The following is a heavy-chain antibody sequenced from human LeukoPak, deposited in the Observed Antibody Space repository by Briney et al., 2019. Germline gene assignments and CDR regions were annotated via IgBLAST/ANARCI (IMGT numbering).Heavy chain of an antibody. D-gene: IGHD4-17*01. V-gene: IGHV3-74*01. CDR3: ARGQVTAVTRLAAFDI. CDR2: INSDGSST. Sequence: PGGSLRLSCAASGFTFSTYWIHWVRQAPGKGLVWVSRINSDGSSTSYADSVKGRFTISRDNAKNSLSLQMNSLRAEDTAVYYCARGQVTAVTRLAAFDIWGQGTMVIVSS. CDR1: GFTFSTYW. J-gene: IGHJ3*02.